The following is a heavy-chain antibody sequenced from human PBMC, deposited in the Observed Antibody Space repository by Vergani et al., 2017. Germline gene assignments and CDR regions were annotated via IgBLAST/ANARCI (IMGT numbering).Heavy chain of an antibody. J-gene: IGHJ5*02. D-gene: IGHD6-19*01. CDR3: ARHSTVEWLVKLGWIDP. Sequence: QLQLQESGPGLVKPSATLSLTCTVSGASIRSSNYYWGWIRQPPGKGLEWIASIYYSGSTYYNPSLKIRVTISVDTSKNQFSLKLSSLTAADTAVYFCARHSTVEWLVKLGWIDPWGQGILVTVSS. CDR2: IYYSGST. CDR1: GASIRSSNYY. V-gene: IGHV4-39*01.